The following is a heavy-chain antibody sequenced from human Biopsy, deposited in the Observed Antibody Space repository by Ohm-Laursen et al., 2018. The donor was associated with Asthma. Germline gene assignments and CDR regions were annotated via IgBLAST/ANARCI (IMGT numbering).Heavy chain of an antibody. Sequence: SDTLSLTCDVYPGSFSGFFWTWIRQSPGKGLEWIGETNERGVTNNNPSLKSQVIISIDTYWNRVSLKLTSVTAADTAVYYCARGPELDVWGQGTTATVSS. CDR1: PGSFSGFF. CDR3: ARGPELDV. J-gene: IGHJ6*02. V-gene: IGHV4-34*01. CDR2: TNERGVT.